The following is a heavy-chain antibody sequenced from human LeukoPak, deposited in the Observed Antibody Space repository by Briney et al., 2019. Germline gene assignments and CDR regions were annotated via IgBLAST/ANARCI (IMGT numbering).Heavy chain of an antibody. J-gene: IGHJ4*02. D-gene: IGHD6-19*01. V-gene: IGHV1-69*04. Sequence: SVKVSCKASGGTFSSYAITWVRQAPGQGLEWMGRILVILGMTNYAQKFQGRVTITADKSTSTAYMELSSLRSEDTAVYYCARGGAGAPALDYWGQGTLVTVSS. CDR2: ILVILGMT. CDR1: GGTFSSYA. CDR3: ARGGAGAPALDY.